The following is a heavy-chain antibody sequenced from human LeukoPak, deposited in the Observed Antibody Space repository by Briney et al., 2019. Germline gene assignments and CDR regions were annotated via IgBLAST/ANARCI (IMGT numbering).Heavy chain of an antibody. D-gene: IGHD2-2*01. V-gene: IGHV1-69*04. CDR2: IIPVFGIA. Sequence: GASVKVSCKTSGGTFSSYAISWVRQAPGQGLEWMGRIIPVFGIANYAQKFQGRVTITADKSTSTAYMELGSLRSEDTAVYYCARDRDIVVVPAVRFDYWGQGTLVTVSS. CDR1: GGTFSSYA. CDR3: ARDRDIVVVPAVRFDY. J-gene: IGHJ4*02.